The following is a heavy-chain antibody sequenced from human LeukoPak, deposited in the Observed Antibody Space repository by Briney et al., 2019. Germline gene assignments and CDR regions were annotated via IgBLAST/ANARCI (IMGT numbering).Heavy chain of an antibody. CDR1: GFTFTYYY. V-gene: IGHV3-7*01. D-gene: IGHD2-15*01. CDR3: ASGYCSGGSCYSAAFDI. CDR2: LNRDGSVR. Sequence: GGSLRLSCAASGFTFTYYYMSWVRQAPGKGLEWVANLNRDGSVRNYVDSVKGRFTISRDNSKNTLYLQMNSLRAEDTAVYYCASGYCSGGSCYSAAFDIWGQGTMVTVSS. J-gene: IGHJ3*02.